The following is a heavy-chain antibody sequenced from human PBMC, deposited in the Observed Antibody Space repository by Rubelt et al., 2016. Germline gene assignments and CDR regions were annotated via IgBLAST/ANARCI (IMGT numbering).Heavy chain of an antibody. D-gene: IGHD3-22*01. CDR2: IYRSGST. Sequence: QVQLQESGPGLVKPSGTLSLTCAVSGGSISSNIWWSWVRQPPGKGLEWIGEIYRSGSTNYDPSLKSRVTISLNKSKNQFSLKLTSVTAADTAGYYCAREIPLDSSGPLGDYWGQGTLVTVSS. V-gene: IGHV4-4*02. CDR1: GGSISSNIW. J-gene: IGHJ4*02. CDR3: AREIPLDSSGPLGDY.